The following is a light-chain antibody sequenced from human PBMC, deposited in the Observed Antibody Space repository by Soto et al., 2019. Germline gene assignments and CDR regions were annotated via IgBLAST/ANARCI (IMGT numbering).Light chain of an antibody. J-gene: IGKJ4*01. V-gene: IGKV3-15*01. CDR3: QQYIRWPLT. CDR1: QSVSSN. Sequence: ELVRTQSPVTLSVSPGERATLSCRASQSVSSNLAWYQQKLGQPPRLLIYGASTRATGIPARFSGSGSETEFTLAVSSLESEDYALYFCQQYIRWPLTFGRGTKV. CDR2: GAS.